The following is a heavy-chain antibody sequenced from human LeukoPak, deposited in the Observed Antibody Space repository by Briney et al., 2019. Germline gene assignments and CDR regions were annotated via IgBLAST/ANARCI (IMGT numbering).Heavy chain of an antibody. D-gene: IGHD4-17*01. V-gene: IGHV3-23*01. CDR3: ATRPSGDYPYFDY. Sequence: GGSLRLSCAASGFTFSSYAMSWVRQAPGKGLEWVSAISGSGGSTYYADSVRGRFTISRDSSRNTLYLQMNSLRAEDTAVYYCATRPSGDYPYFDYWGQGTLVTVSS. CDR2: ISGSGGST. J-gene: IGHJ4*02. CDR1: GFTFSSYA.